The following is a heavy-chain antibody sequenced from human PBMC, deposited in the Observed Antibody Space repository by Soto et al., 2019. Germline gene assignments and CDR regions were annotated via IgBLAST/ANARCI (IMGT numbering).Heavy chain of an antibody. D-gene: IGHD2-15*01. CDR1: GFSLSTSGVG. CDR2: IYWDDDK. J-gene: IGHJ5*02. V-gene: IGHV2-5*02. CDR3: ALRRGYCSGGSCYSIWFDP. Sequence: QITLKESGPTLVKPTQTLTLTCTFSGFSLSTSGVGVGWIRQPPGKALEWLALIYWDDDKRYSPSLKSRLTITTDTHKNQVVLTMTNMDPVDTATYYCALRRGYCSGGSCYSIWFDPWGQGTLVTVSS.